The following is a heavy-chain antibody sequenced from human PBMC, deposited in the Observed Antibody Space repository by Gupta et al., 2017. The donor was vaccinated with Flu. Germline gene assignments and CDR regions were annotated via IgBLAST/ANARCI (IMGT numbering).Heavy chain of an antibody. Sequence: QVQLMESGGGVVQPGRSLRLSCAASGFTFSNYGMHWVRQAPGKGLEWVAFIWFDGSNKYYADSVKGRFIISRDNSKSTLYLQVNSLRDEDTAVYFCAREREAWLINVMGALDIWGQGTMVTVSS. D-gene: IGHD3-16*01. CDR3: AREREAWLINVMGALDI. CDR2: IWFDGSNK. J-gene: IGHJ3*02. CDR1: GFTFSNYG. V-gene: IGHV3-33*01.